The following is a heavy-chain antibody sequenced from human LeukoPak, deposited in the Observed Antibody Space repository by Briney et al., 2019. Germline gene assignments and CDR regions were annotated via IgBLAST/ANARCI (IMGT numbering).Heavy chain of an antibody. J-gene: IGHJ2*01. Sequence: ASVKVSCKASGYTFTSFDINWVRQAAGQGLEWMGWMNPSSDNTGYGQKFQGRVTLTRNTSTATAFMELSSLRSDDTAVYYCARRSNGWTGYFDLWGRGTLVTVSS. D-gene: IGHD6-19*01. CDR1: GYTFTSFD. CDR3: ARRSNGWTGYFDL. V-gene: IGHV1-8*01. CDR2: MNPSSDNT.